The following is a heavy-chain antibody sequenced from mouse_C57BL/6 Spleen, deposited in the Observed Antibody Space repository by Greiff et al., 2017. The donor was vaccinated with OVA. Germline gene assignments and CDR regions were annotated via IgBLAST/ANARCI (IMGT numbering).Heavy chain of an antibody. CDR3: ARSVVYYGSLDY. CDR1: GYTFTSYW. V-gene: IGHV1-69*01. D-gene: IGHD1-1*01. J-gene: IGHJ2*01. Sequence: QVQLQQPGAELVMPGASVKLSCKASGYTFTSYWMHWVKQRPGQGLEWIGEIDPSDSYTNYNQKFQGKSTLTVDKSSSTAYMQLSSLTSEDSAVYYCARSVVYYGSLDYWGQGTTLTVSS. CDR2: IDPSDSYT.